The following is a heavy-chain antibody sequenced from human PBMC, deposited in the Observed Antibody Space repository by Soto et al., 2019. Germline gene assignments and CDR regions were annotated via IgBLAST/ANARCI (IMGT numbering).Heavy chain of an antibody. J-gene: IGHJ4*02. V-gene: IGHV4-31*03. CDR3: ASGGQQLIRG. CDR1: GGSINSVGYY. Sequence: QVRLQESGPGLVKPSQTLSLTCTVSGGSINSVGYYWSWIRQHPGEGLEWIGYIHYSGSTYYNPSLESRVTISMDTSLNHFSLKLSAVTAADTAIYYCASGGQQLIRGWGQGILVTVSS. D-gene: IGHD1-1*01. CDR2: IHYSGST.